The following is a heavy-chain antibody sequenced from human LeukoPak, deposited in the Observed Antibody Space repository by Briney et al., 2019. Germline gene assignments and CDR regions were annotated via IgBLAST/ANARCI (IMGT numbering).Heavy chain of an antibody. CDR1: GGSIGTYS. J-gene: IGHJ5*02. D-gene: IGHD3-3*01. CDR2: IFSSGST. Sequence: PSETLSLTCSVSGGSIGTYSWSSLQHPPGQGLEWLGYIFSSGSTNYSPSLKSRVTMSVDTSKNQFSLKLSSVTAADTAVYFCARSIDYWSGWFDPWGQGTLVTVSS. V-gene: IGHV4-4*09. CDR3: ARSIDYWSGWFDP.